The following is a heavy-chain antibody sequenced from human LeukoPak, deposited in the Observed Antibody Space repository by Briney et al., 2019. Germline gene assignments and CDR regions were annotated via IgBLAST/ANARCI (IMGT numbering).Heavy chain of an antibody. Sequence: GGSLRLSCAASGFTFSSYSMNWVRQAPGKGLEWVSSISSSSSYIYYAYSVKGGFTISRDNAKHSLYLQMNGLRAEDTAVYCCARSSYYYGSGNYFDYGGQGTLVTVSS. J-gene: IGHJ4*02. CDR3: ARSSYYYGSGNYFDY. D-gene: IGHD3-10*01. CDR2: ISSSSSYI. CDR1: GFTFSSYS. V-gene: IGHV3-21*01.